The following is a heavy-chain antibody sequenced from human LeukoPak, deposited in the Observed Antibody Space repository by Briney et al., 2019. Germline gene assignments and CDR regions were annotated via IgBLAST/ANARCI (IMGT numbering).Heavy chain of an antibody. Sequence: GGSLRLSCAASGFTYSFNTYSMNWVRQAPGKGLEWISYISSSSSTIYYADSVKGRFTISRDNAKNSLSLQMNSLRADDTAVYYCAKSRGGFDFWGQGTLVTVSS. CDR3: AKSRGGFDF. V-gene: IGHV3-48*01. CDR2: ISSSSSTI. J-gene: IGHJ4*02. CDR1: GFTYSFNTYS. D-gene: IGHD3-10*01.